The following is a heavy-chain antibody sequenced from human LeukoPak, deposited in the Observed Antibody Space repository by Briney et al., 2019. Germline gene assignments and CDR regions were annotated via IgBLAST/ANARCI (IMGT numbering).Heavy chain of an antibody. CDR3: ARDGSRGVAAALDWFDP. D-gene: IGHD6-13*01. J-gene: IGHJ5*02. Sequence: GGSLRLSCAASGFTFSSYSMNWVRQAPGKGLEWVSSISSSSYIYYADSMKGRFTISRDNAKNSLYLQMSSLRAEDTAVYYCARDGSRGVAAALDWFDPWGQGTLVTVSS. CDR2: ISSSSYI. V-gene: IGHV3-21*01. CDR1: GFTFSSYS.